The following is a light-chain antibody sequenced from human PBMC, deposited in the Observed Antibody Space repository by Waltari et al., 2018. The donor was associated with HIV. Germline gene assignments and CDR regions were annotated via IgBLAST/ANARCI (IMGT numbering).Light chain of an antibody. V-gene: IGLV2-23*02. Sequence: QSALTQPASVSGSPGQSITISCTGTSSDVGTYNVVSWYQHHPGKAPKLIIYEVNKRPSWVSKRSSASKSGNTASLTISGLQGEDEAEYYCCSYGGDFTPVLLGGGTKLTVL. CDR2: EVN. J-gene: IGLJ2*01. CDR1: SSDVGTYNV. CDR3: CSYGGDFTPVL.